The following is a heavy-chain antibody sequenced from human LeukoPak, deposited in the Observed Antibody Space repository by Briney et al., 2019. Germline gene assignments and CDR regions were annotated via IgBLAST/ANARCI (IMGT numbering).Heavy chain of an antibody. Sequence: SETLSLTCTVSGGSISSYYWSWIRQPPGKGLEWIGYIYYSGSTNYNPSLKSRVTLSVDTSKNQFSLKLSSVTAADTAVYYCARVGMATIPDYWGQGTLVTVSS. V-gene: IGHV4-59*01. D-gene: IGHD5-24*01. CDR1: GGSISSYY. J-gene: IGHJ4*02. CDR2: IYYSGST. CDR3: ARVGMATIPDY.